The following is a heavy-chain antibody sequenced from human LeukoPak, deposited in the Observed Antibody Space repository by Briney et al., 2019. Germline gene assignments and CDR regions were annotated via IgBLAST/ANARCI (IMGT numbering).Heavy chain of an antibody. Sequence: GGSLRLSCAASGFTFSSYGMHWVRQAPGKGLEWVAFIRYDGSNKYYADSVKGRFTISRDNSKNTLYLQMNSLRAEDTAVYYCAKDGKLRYFDWSRGGFDYWGQGTLVTVSP. J-gene: IGHJ4*02. CDR3: AKDGKLRYFDWSRGGFDY. D-gene: IGHD3-9*01. CDR1: GFTFSSYG. CDR2: IRYDGSNK. V-gene: IGHV3-30*02.